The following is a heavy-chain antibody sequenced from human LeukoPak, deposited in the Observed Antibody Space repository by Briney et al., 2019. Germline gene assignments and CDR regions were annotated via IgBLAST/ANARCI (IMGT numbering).Heavy chain of an antibody. J-gene: IGHJ5*02. D-gene: IGHD2-15*01. CDR3: ARGESLVVAATNWFDP. Sequence: SETLSLTCTVSGGSISSSSYYWGWIRQPPGKGLEWIGSIYYSGSTYYNPSLKSRVTISVDTSKNQFSLKLSSVTAADTAVYYCARGESLVVAATNWFDPWGQGTLVTVSS. V-gene: IGHV4-39*07. CDR2: IYYSGST. CDR1: GGSISSSSYY.